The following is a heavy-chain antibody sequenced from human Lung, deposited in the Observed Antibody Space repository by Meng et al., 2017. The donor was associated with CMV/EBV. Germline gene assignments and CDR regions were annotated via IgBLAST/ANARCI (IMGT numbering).Heavy chain of an antibody. D-gene: IGHD4-17*01. V-gene: IGHV4-61*01. CDR3: ARSPTGDYAMDV. J-gene: IGHJ6*02. Sequence: GSLRLSCTVSGGSVRSSFYYWSWIRQSPGKGLEWIGYIYYSGSTDYNTSLKSRVTMSIDTSKNQISLKLSSVTAADTAVYYCARSPTGDYAMDVWGQGPTVTVSS. CDR1: GGSVRSSFYY. CDR2: IYYSGST.